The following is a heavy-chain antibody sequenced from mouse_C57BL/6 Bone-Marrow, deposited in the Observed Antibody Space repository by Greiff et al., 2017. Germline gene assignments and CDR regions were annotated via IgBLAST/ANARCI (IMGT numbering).Heavy chain of an antibody. J-gene: IGHJ2*01. CDR2: IHPNSGST. V-gene: IGHV1-64*01. D-gene: IGHD1-1*01. CDR1: GYTFTSYW. CDR3: ARGSSYGGYYFDY. Sequence: VQLQQPGAELVKPGASVKLSCKASGYTFTSYWMHWVKQRPGQGLEWIGMIHPNSGSTNYNEKFKSKATLTVDKSSSTAYMQLSSLTSEDSAVYYCARGSSYGGYYFDYWGQGTTLTVSS.